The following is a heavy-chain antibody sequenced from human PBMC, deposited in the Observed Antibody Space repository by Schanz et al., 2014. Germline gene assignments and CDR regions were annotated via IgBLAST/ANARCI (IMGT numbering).Heavy chain of an antibody. CDR1: GFTFSSYW. Sequence: EVQLVESGGGLVKPGGSLRLSCAASGFTFSSYWMHWVRQAPGKGLVWVSRINSDGSTTIYADSVKGRFTISRDNAKNTLYLQMYSLRAEDTALYYCARDRGSAVGYQYYGMDVWGQGTTVTVSS. J-gene: IGHJ6*02. D-gene: IGHD3-22*01. CDR2: INSDGSTT. V-gene: IGHV3-74*01. CDR3: ARDRGSAVGYQYYGMDV.